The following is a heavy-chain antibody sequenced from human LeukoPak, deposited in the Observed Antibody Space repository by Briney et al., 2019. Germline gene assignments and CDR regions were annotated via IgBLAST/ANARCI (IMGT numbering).Heavy chain of an antibody. CDR2: ISWNSGSI. D-gene: IGHD3-9*01. J-gene: IGHJ3*02. Sequence: GRSLRLSCAASGFTFDDYATHWVRQAPGKGLEWVSGISWNSGSIGYADSVKGRFTISRDNAKNSLYLQMNSLRAEDMALYYCAKAPGGRYDIYALDIWGQGTMVTVSS. V-gene: IGHV3-9*03. CDR1: GFTFDDYA. CDR3: AKAPGGRYDIYALDI.